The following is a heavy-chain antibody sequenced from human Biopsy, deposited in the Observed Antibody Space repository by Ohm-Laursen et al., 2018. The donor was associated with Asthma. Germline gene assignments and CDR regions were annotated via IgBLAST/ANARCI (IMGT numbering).Heavy chain of an antibody. V-gene: IGHV4-59*01. J-gene: IGHJ4*02. CDR1: GGSINNFY. CDR3: ARGVDRVTGLLDHFDS. D-gene: IGHD2-21*02. CDR2: VYYSGST. Sequence: GTLSLTCTVSGGSINNFYWNWIRQPPGKGLESIGHVYYSGSTNYNPSLKSRVTISIDASKNQFSLKLTSVTAADTAVYYCARGVDRVTGLLDHFDSWGQGTLVIVSS.